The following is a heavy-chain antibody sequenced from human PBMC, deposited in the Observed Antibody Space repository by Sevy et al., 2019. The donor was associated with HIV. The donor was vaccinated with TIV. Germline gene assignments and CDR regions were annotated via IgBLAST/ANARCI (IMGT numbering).Heavy chain of an antibody. D-gene: IGHD2-8*01. CDR1: GFTFSNYW. CDR3: AREGCTKPHDY. V-gene: IGHV3-7*03. Sequence: GGSLRLSCAASGFTFSNYWMSWVRQAPGKGLECVANINQDGSEKYYLDSVKGRFTISRDDSRNTFYLQMNSLRAEDTAIYYCAREGCTKPHDYWGQGTVVTVS. CDR2: INQDGSEK. J-gene: IGHJ4*02.